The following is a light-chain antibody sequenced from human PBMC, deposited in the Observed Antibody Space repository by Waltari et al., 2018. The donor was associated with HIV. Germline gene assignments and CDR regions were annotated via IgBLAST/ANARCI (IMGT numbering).Light chain of an antibody. CDR3: SSYTSSTVV. CDR1: SSDVGSYNR. V-gene: IGLV2-18*02. CDR2: EVN. J-gene: IGLJ2*01. Sequence: QSALTQPPSVSGSPGQSVTISCTGPSSDVGSYNRFSWYQQPPGTAPKLMIYEVNNRPSGVPDRFSGSKSGNTASLTISGLQAEDEADYYCSSYTSSTVVFGGGTKLTVL.